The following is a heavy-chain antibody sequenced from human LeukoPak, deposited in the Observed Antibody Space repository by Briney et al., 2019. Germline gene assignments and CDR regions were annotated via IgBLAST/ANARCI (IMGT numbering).Heavy chain of an antibody. CDR2: INPNSDGT. D-gene: IGHD3-10*01. Sequence: ASVKVSCKASGYTFTGYYMHWVRQALGQGLEWMGWINPNSDGTNYAQKFQGRVTMTRDTSTSTTYMEVSRLRSDDTAVYYCARDRDGMDVWGQGTTVTVSS. CDR3: ARDRDGMDV. J-gene: IGHJ6*02. CDR1: GYTFTGYY. V-gene: IGHV1-2*02.